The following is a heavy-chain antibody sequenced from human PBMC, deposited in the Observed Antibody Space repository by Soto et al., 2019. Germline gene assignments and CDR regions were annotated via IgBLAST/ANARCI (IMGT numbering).Heavy chain of an antibody. Sequence: GGSLRLSCAASGFIFGNYWMSWVRQAPGKGLEWVANINPGGREKNYVDSVKGRFSISRDDAEKSHHLQMNSLRAEDTAVYYCAKYGSGSYGAYAFDIWGHGTMVTV. CDR2: INPGGREK. D-gene: IGHD3-10*01. V-gene: IGHV3-7*01. CDR1: GFIFGNYW. J-gene: IGHJ3*02. CDR3: AKYGSGSYGAYAFDI.